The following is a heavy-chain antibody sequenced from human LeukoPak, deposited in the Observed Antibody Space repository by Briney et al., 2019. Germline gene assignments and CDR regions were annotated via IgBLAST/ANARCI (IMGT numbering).Heavy chain of an antibody. V-gene: IGHV3-23*01. D-gene: IGHD3-10*01. Sequence: GGSLRLSCAASGFTFSSYAMTWVRQAPGKGLEWVSSISNSADVRYHADTVKGRFTISRDNSKNTLYLQMNSLRAGDTAVYYCGRAFRTPSWFIGYWGQGALVTVSS. CDR1: GFTFSSYA. CDR2: ISNSADVR. CDR3: GRAFRTPSWFIGY. J-gene: IGHJ4*02.